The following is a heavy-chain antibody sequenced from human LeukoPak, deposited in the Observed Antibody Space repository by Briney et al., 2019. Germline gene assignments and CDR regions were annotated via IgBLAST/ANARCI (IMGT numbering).Heavy chain of an antibody. D-gene: IGHD5-18*01. Sequence: PGGSLRLSCAASGLTFSGSALHWVRQASGKGLEWVGRIRSTANGYATAYAASVKGRFTISRDDSKNTAYLQMDSLKTEDTAVYYCAKGTGYSFGDYFDYWGQGTLVTVSS. CDR2: IRSTANGYAT. CDR1: GLTFSGSA. V-gene: IGHV3-73*01. J-gene: IGHJ4*02. CDR3: AKGTGYSFGDYFDY.